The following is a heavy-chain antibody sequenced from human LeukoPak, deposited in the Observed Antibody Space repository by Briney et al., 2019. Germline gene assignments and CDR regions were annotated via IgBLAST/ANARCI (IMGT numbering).Heavy chain of an antibody. Sequence: GGSLRLSCAASGFTVSRNYMSWVRQAPGKGLEWVSVIYSADSAYYADSVRGRFTISRDNSKNTLYLQMNSLRADDTAVYYCARGSVTMVRGDPTANDYWGQGTLVTVSS. D-gene: IGHD3-10*01. CDR1: GFTVSRNY. J-gene: IGHJ4*02. CDR3: ARGSVTMVRGDPTANDY. CDR2: IYSADSA. V-gene: IGHV3-53*01.